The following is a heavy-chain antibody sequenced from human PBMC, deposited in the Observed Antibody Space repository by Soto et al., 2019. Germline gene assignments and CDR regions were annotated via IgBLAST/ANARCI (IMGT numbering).Heavy chain of an antibody. CDR1: GGSSSRSGYF. Sequence: QVQLQESGPGLVKPSQTLSLTCTVSGGSSSRSGYFWSWIRQHPGKGLEWIGYIYDSGSTYYNPTLTSRVSLSVDTSKNQFSLNLTSVTASDTTMYYCARSSRSYFDYWGQGTLVTVSS. V-gene: IGHV4-31*03. CDR2: IYDSGST. J-gene: IGHJ4*02. CDR3: ARSSRSYFDY.